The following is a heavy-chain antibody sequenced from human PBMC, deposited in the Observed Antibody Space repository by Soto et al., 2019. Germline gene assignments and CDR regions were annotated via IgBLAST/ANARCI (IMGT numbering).Heavy chain of an antibody. CDR2: IIPIFGTA. J-gene: IGHJ6*02. CDR1: VCTFSSYA. V-gene: IGHV1-69*01. Sequence: SVKVSCKASVCTFSSYAISWVRQAPGQGLEWMGGIIPIFGTANYAQKFQGRVTITADESTSTAYMELSSLTSEDTAVYYCARGTYYYYSGMAVWGQGTTVTVSS. CDR3: ARGTYYYYSGMAV.